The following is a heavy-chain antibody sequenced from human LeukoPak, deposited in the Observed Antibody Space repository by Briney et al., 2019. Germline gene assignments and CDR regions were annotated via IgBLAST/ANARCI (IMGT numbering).Heavy chain of an antibody. Sequence: GGSLRLSCAASGFTFRSYSMNWVRQAPGKGLEWVSYISNSRSTIYYADSVKGRFTISRDNAQNSLYLQMNSLKTGDTAVYYCTRHRYGDSGGDFDYWGQGTLVTVSS. J-gene: IGHJ4*02. V-gene: IGHV3-48*01. CDR3: TRHRYGDSGGDFDY. CDR2: ISNSRSTI. CDR1: GFTFRSYS. D-gene: IGHD2-21*02.